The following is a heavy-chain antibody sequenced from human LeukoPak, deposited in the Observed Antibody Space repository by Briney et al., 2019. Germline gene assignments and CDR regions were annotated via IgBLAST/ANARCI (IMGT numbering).Heavy chain of an antibody. CDR3: ARVSSGSYYIVDY. Sequence: RPGGSLRLSRVVSGFTFSSYDMNWVRQAPGKGLEWVSYISGSGSTTYYADSMKGRLTMSRDNAKNSLYLQMSGLRAEDTAVYYCARVSSGSYYIVDYWGQGTLVTVSS. CDR1: GFTFSSYD. D-gene: IGHD1-26*01. CDR2: ISGSGSTT. V-gene: IGHV3-48*03. J-gene: IGHJ4*02.